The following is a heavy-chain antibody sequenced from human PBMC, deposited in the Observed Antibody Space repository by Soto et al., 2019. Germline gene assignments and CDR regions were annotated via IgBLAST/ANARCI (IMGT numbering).Heavy chain of an antibody. CDR3: ARERTSKGGMDV. V-gene: IGHV3-74*01. CDR1: VFTFSDDW. Sequence: GGSLRLSCAASVFTFSDDWMSWVRQGPGKGLEWVSRIISGGTRVTYADSVKGRFTIARDNAKNTLYLEMHSLTAEDTAVYYCARERTSKGGMDVWGQGTTVTVSS. CDR2: IISGGTRV. J-gene: IGHJ6*02.